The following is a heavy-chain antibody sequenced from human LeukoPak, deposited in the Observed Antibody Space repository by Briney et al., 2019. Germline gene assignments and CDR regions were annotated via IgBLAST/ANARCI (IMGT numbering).Heavy chain of an antibody. Sequence: PGGSLRLSRAASGFTFSSYGMHWVRQAPGKGLEWVAFIRYDGSNKYYADSVKGRFTISRDNSKNTLYLQMNSLRAEDTAVYYCAKTVGATMGGDYWGQGTLVTVSS. CDR3: AKTVGATMGGDY. CDR1: GFTFSSYG. D-gene: IGHD1-26*01. V-gene: IGHV3-30*02. J-gene: IGHJ4*02. CDR2: IRYDGSNK.